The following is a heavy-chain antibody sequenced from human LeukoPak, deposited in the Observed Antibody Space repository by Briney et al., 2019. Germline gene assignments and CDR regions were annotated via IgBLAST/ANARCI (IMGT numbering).Heavy chain of an antibody. CDR3: ARPGYSFALEEPLDS. V-gene: IGHV3-74*01. CDR1: GFTFSRYW. D-gene: IGHD5-12*01. J-gene: IGHJ4*02. Sequence: PGGSLRLSCAASGFTFSRYWIYWVRQAPGRGLMWVSRISGDGTSTDYADSVKGRFTISRDNAKNTLHLQMNSLRADDTAVYYCARPGYSFALEEPLDSWGQGTLVSVSS. CDR2: ISGDGTST.